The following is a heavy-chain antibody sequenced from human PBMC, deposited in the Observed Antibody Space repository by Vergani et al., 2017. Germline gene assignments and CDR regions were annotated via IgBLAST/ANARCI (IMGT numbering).Heavy chain of an antibody. CDR2: IKSKTDGGTT. D-gene: IGHD6-6*01. CDR3: AKGGVLAARPDNWFDP. CDR1: GFTFSNAW. V-gene: IGHV3-15*07. J-gene: IGHJ5*02. Sequence: EVQLVESGGGLVKPGGSLRLSCAASGFTFSNAWMNWVRQAPGKGLEWVGRIKSKTDGGTTDYAAPVKGRFTISRDDSKNTLYLQMNSLRAEDTAVYYCAKGGVLAARPDNWFDPWGQGTLVTVSS.